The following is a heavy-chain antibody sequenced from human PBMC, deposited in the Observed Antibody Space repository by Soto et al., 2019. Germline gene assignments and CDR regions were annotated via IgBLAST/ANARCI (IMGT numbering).Heavy chain of an antibody. CDR3: AHPRGYGVFDAYDI. J-gene: IGHJ3*02. V-gene: IGHV3-23*01. CDR2: LNAGGDNT. CDR1: GFTFSIYA. D-gene: IGHD4-17*01. Sequence: GGSLRLACVASGFTFSIYAMSWVLQAPGKGLEWVSALNAGGDNTYYADSVKGRFTISRDNSMSALYLQMNSLRIEDTAVYYCAHPRGYGVFDAYDIWGQGTTVTVSS.